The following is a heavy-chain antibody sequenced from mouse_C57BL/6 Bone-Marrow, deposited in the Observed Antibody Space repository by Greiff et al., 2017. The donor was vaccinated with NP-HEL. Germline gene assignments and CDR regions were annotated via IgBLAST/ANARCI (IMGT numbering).Heavy chain of an antibody. J-gene: IGHJ1*03. Sequence: VQLQQPGAELVKPGASVKMSCKASGYTFTSYWITWVKQRPGQGLEWIGDIYPGSGSTNYNEKFKSKATLTVDTSSSTAYMQLSSLTSEDSAVYYCASFYDGYFYWYFDVWGTGTTVTVSS. CDR1: GYTFTSYW. D-gene: IGHD2-3*01. CDR3: ASFYDGYFYWYFDV. CDR2: IYPGSGST. V-gene: IGHV1-55*01.